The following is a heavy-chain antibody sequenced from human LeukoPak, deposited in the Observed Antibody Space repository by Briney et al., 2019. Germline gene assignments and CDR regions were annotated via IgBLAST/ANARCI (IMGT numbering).Heavy chain of an antibody. V-gene: IGHV1-69*04. D-gene: IGHD3-16*01. J-gene: IGHJ4*02. CDR3: AREVRRGTYDY. CDR2: IIPILGIA. CDR1: GGTFSSYT. Sequence: SVKVSCKASGGTFSSYTISWVRQAPGQGLEWMGRIIPILGIANYAQKFQGRVTITADKSTSTAYMELSSLTSDDTAVYYCAREVRRGTYDYWGQGTLVTVTP.